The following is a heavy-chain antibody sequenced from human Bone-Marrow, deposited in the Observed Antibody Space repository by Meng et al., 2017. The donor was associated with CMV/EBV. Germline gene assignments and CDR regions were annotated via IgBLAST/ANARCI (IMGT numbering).Heavy chain of an antibody. CDR2: INHSGST. CDR3: ARAELRFLEWLLPKYGMDV. Sequence: SETLSLTCAVYGGSFSGYYWSWIRQPPGKGLEWIGEINHSGSTNYNPSLKSRVTISVDTSKNQFSLKLSSVTAADTAVYYCARAELRFLEWLLPKYGMDVWGQETTVTVSS. J-gene: IGHJ6*02. CDR1: GGSFSGYY. D-gene: IGHD3-3*01. V-gene: IGHV4-34*01.